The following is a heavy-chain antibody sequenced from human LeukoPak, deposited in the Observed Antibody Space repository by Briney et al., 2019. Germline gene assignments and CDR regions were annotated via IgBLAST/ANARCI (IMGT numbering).Heavy chain of an antibody. V-gene: IGHV3-23*01. Sequence: AGSLRLSCAASGSTFSSYAMSWDRPAQRNGLEWDSSISGSGGSTYYADSVKGRFTISRDNSKNTLYLQMNSLRAEDTAVYYCAKDQALWMDFSYYFDYWGQGTLVTVSS. CDR2: ISGSGGST. CDR1: GSTFSSYA. J-gene: IGHJ4*02. D-gene: IGHD3-3*01. CDR3: AKDQALWMDFSYYFDY.